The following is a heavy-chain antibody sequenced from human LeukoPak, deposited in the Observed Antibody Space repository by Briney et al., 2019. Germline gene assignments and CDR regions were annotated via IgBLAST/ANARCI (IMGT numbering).Heavy chain of an antibody. Sequence: GGSLRLSCAASGFTFSDYYMSWMRQAPGKGLEWASYISNSGTIIHDADSVKGRFTISRDNARNSLFLQMNSLRAEDTAVYYCVRVRGSYSFDYWGQGTLLTVSS. V-gene: IGHV3-11*01. CDR1: GFTFSDYY. J-gene: IGHJ4*02. CDR3: VRVRGSYSFDY. CDR2: ISNSGTII. D-gene: IGHD1-26*01.